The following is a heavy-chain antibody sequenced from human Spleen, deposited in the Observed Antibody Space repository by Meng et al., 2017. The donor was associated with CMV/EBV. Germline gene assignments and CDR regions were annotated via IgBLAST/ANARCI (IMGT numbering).Heavy chain of an antibody. CDR1: GYSISSGYY. CDR2: IYHSGNT. D-gene: IGHD2-2*01. J-gene: IGHJ4*02. V-gene: IGHV4-38-2*02. CDR3: AKGDQIRSFDY. Sequence: SETLSLTCTVSGYSISSGYYWGWIRQPPGKGLEWIGSIYHSGNTYYNPSLKSRVTISVDTSKNQFSLKLSSVTAADTAVYYCAKGDQIRSFDYWGQGTLVTVSS.